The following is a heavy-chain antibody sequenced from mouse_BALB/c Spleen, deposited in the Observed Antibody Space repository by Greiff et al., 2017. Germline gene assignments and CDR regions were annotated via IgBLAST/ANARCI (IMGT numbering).Heavy chain of an antibody. Sequence: QVQLQQSGPGLVQPSQSLSITCTVSGFSLTSYGVHWVRQSPGKGLEWLGVIWSGGSTDYNAAFISRLSISKDNSKSQVFFKMNSLQANDTAIYYFARKGYRYDQAWFAYWGQGTLVTVSA. J-gene: IGHJ3*01. V-gene: IGHV2-2*02. CDR1: GFSLTSYG. CDR3: ARKGYRYDQAWFAY. CDR2: IWSGGST. D-gene: IGHD2-14*01.